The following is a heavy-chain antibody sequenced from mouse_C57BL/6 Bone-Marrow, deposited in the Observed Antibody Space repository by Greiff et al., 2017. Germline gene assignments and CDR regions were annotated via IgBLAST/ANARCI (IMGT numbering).Heavy chain of an antibody. CDR2: ISYDGSN. D-gene: IGHD2-4*01. V-gene: IGHV3-6*01. J-gene: IGHJ1*03. CDR1: GYSITSGYY. CDR3: ARRHYEYDAWYFDV. Sequence: EVQLQQSGPGLVKPSQSLSLTCSVTGYSITSGYYWNWIRQFPGNKLEWMGYISYDGSNNYNPSPKNRISITRDTSKNQFFLKLNSVTTEDTATYYCARRHYEYDAWYFDVWGTGTTVTGSS.